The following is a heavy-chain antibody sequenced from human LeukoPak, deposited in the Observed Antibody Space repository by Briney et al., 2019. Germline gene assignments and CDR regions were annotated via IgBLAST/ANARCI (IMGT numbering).Heavy chain of an antibody. CDR3: AREGAVDDAFDI. CDR2: ISYDGSNK. D-gene: IGHD6-19*01. CDR1: AFTFSSYS. J-gene: IGHJ3*02. Sequence: GGSLRLSCAASAFTFSSYSMNWVRQAPGKGLEWVAVISYDGSNKYYADSVKGRFTISSDNSKNTLYLQMNSLRAEDTAVYYCAREGAVDDAFDIWGQGTMVTVSS. V-gene: IGHV3-30*03.